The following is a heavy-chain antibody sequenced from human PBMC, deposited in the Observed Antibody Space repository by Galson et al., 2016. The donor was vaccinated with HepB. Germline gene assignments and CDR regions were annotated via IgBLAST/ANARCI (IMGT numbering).Heavy chain of an antibody. D-gene: IGHD5-24*01. CDR3: ARRGHNNGLDF. CDR1: GYKFASLW. CDR2: IYPGDSDT. Sequence: QSGAEVKEPGESLRISCETSGYKFASLWIAWVRQRAGEGLEWMGVIYPGDSDTPYSPPFQGQVIISADKSINTTYLQWSSLTTSDTAIYYCARRGHNNGLDFWGPGTPVSVS. J-gene: IGHJ4*02. V-gene: IGHV5-51*01.